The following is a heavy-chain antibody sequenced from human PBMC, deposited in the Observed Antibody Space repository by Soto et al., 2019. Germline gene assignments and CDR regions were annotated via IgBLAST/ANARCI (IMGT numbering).Heavy chain of an antibody. D-gene: IGHD3-22*01. CDR2: IGTAGDT. V-gene: IGHV3-13*01. Sequence: PGWSLRLSCAASGFTFSSYDMHWVRQATGKGLEWVSAIGTAGDTYYPGSVKGRFPISRENAKNSLYLQMNSLKAEDTAVYYCARESPPDDSGYYYGMDVWGQGTTVTVSS. CDR1: GFTFSSYD. J-gene: IGHJ6*02. CDR3: ARESPPDDSGYYYGMDV.